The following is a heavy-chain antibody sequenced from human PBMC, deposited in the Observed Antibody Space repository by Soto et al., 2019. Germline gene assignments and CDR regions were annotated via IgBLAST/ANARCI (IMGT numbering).Heavy chain of an antibody. CDR1: GFTFSSYG. J-gene: IGHJ4*02. CDR3: ARGPGTSYFDY. Sequence: GGSLRLSCAASGFTFSSYGMHWVRRAPGKGLEWVAVIWYDGSNKYYADSVKGRFTISRDNSKNTLYLQMNSLRAEDTAVYYCARGPGTSYFDYWGQGSLVTVSS. D-gene: IGHD2-2*01. CDR2: IWYDGSNK. V-gene: IGHV3-33*01.